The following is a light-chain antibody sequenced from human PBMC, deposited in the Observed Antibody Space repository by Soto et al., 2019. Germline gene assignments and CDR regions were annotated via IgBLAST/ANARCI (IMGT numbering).Light chain of an antibody. J-gene: IGLJ3*02. Sequence: QSALTQPASVSGSPGQSITISCTGTSSDVGGYNYVSWYQHRPGKAPKLMIYEVSNRPSGVSNRFSGSKSDNTASLTISGLQAEDEADYYCSSYTVSSTRVFGGGTQLTVL. CDR3: SSYTVSSTRV. CDR2: EVS. CDR1: SSDVGGYNY. V-gene: IGLV2-14*01.